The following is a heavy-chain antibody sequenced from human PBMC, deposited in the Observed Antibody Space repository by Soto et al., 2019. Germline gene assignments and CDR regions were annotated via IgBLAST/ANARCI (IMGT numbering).Heavy chain of an antibody. CDR2: FSSSSSYI. CDR3: AIGFTETTFLSDDAFVS. V-gene: IGHV3-21*01. D-gene: IGHD4-17*01. CDR1: GLPFSSYS. Sequence: EVQLVESGGGLVQPGGSLRLSCAASGLPFSSYSMNWVRQAPGKGLEWVSFFSSSSSYIYYADSVKGRFTISRDNAKKSLYMQMNSLRAEDTAAYYFAIGFTETTFLSDDAFVSWGEVTMVTAAS. J-gene: IGHJ3*02.